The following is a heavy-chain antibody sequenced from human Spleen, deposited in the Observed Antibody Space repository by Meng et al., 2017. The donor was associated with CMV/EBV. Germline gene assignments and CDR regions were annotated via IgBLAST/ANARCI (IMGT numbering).Heavy chain of an antibody. Sequence: SGFTFSNYARAWVRQAPGKGLEWVSPITATSGSTYYTDSVKGRFTVSRDNSKNTLYLQMNSLRAEDTAVYYCAKAYSSSWYREYYDYWGQGTLVTVSS. V-gene: IGHV3-23*01. CDR2: ITATSGST. CDR3: AKAYSSSWYREYYDY. J-gene: IGHJ4*02. D-gene: IGHD6-13*01. CDR1: GFTFSNYA.